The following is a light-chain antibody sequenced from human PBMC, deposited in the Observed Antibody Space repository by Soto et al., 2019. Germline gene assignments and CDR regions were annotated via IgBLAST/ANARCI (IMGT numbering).Light chain of an antibody. Sequence: EIVMTQSPATLSVSPGARATLSCRASQSVSRNLAWYQQKPGQAPRLLIYGASTRATGIPARFSGSGSGTEFTLTISSQQSEDFAVYYCQQYNNWPRVTFGPGTKVDIK. CDR3: QQYNNWPRVT. J-gene: IGKJ3*01. CDR2: GAS. CDR1: QSVSRN. V-gene: IGKV3-15*01.